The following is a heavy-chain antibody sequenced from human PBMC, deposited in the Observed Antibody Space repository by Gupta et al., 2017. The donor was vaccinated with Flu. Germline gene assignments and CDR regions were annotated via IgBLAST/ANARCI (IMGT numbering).Heavy chain of an antibody. J-gene: IGHJ5*02. Sequence: GKGLVLFVEINHSGSANYTPSLKRRVTISVDRANNQFSLEVRSVTAADTAVYYCARGQMGWVAAAGKSPWFAPWGQGTLVTVSS. V-gene: IGHV4-34*01. CDR2: INHSGSA. CDR3: ARGQMGWVAAAGKSPWFAP. D-gene: IGHD6-13*01.